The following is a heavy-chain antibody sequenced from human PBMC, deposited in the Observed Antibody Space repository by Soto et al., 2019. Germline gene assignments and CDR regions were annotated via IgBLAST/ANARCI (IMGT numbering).Heavy chain of an antibody. D-gene: IGHD6-6*01. CDR3: ARGSVRRTGAYSSSGGICDY. CDR1: GGSFSCYY. V-gene: IGHV4-34*01. CDR2: INHSGST. J-gene: IGHJ4*02. Sequence: QVRLQQWGAGLLKPSETLSLTCAVYGGSFSCYYWSWIRHPPGKGLDRIGEINHSGSTNYNPSLKSRVTISVDRSKSQFSLKLSSVTAADRAVYYCARGSVRRTGAYSSSGGICDYCGQGTLVTVSS.